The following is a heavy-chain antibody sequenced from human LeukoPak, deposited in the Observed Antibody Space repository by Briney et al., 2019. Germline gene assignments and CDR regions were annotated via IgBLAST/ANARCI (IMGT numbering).Heavy chain of an antibody. J-gene: IGHJ6*03. D-gene: IGHD6-13*01. CDR1: GGSISSSSYY. CDR2: VYYSEST. CDR3: ARPYSSQYYYYYMDV. Sequence: PSETLSLTCTVSGGSISSSSYYWGWIRQPPGKGLEWIGSVYYSESTYYNPSLTSRVTLSVDPSNNLFSLKLSSMTAPDTAVYYCARPYSSQYYYYYMDVWGKGTTVTVSS. V-gene: IGHV4-39*01.